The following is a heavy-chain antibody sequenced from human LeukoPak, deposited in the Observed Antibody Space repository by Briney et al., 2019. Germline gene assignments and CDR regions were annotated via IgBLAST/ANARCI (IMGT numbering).Heavy chain of an antibody. CDR1: GGSISSNY. Sequence: PSETLSLTCTVSGGSISSNYWSWIRQPAGKGLEWIGRIHSTGSTNYNPSLKSRVSISLDEPKNQFSVKLTSVTAADTAVYYCAGGSNGYYYPFGYWGQGALVTVSS. V-gene: IGHV4-4*07. D-gene: IGHD3-22*01. CDR2: IHSTGST. J-gene: IGHJ4*02. CDR3: AGGSNGYYYPFGY.